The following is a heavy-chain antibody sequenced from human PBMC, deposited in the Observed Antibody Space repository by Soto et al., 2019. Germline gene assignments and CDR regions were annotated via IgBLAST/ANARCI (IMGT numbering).Heavy chain of an antibody. CDR1: GGSIGSSTYY. V-gene: IGHV4-39*05. CDR3: TNSNWFDP. J-gene: IGHJ5*02. D-gene: IGHD3-10*01. CDR2: IYYSGST. Sequence: SETPSLTCTVYGGSIGSSTYYWGWIRQPPGKGLEWIGRIYYSGSTYYNPSLKSRVTISVDTSKNQFSLKLSSVTAADTAVYYCTNSNWFDPWGQGTLVTVS.